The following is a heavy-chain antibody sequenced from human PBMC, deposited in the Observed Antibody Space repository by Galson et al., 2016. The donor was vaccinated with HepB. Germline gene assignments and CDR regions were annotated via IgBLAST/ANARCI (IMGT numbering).Heavy chain of an antibody. Sequence: SLRLSCATSGFNVGDYAMSWVRQAPGKGLEWVAVISYDGSNKYYADSVRGRFTISRDNSKNTLFLQMNSLRAEDTAVYYCAKNDILAGYSAFDYWGQGTLVTVSS. CDR3: AKNDILAGYSAFDY. J-gene: IGHJ4*02. D-gene: IGHD3-9*01. CDR1: GFNVGDYA. CDR2: ISYDGSNK. V-gene: IGHV3-30*18.